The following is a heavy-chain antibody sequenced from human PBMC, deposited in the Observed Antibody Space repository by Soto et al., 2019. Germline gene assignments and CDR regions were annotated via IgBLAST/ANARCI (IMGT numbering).Heavy chain of an antibody. CDR3: ATERGPTYYFDY. CDR2: IYSDGST. J-gene: IGHJ4*02. Sequence: PGGSLRLSCAASGFTVSSKYMSWVRQAPGKGLEWVSVIYSDGSTYYADSVKGRFTISRDNSKNTLYLQMNSLRAEDTAVYYCATERGPTYYFDYWRQRTLVTVSS. CDR1: GFTVSSKY. D-gene: IGHD2-21*01. V-gene: IGHV3-53*01.